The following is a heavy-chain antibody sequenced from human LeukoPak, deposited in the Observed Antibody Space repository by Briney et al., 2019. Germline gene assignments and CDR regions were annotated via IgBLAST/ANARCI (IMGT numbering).Heavy chain of an antibody. CDR2: IYYSGST. J-gene: IGHJ3*02. V-gene: IGHV4-31*03. CDR3: ARSRRLYYYDSSGYLGPAFDI. CDR1: GGSISSGGYY. Sequence: KPSEALSLTCTVSGGSISSGGYYWSWIRQHPGKGLEWIGYIYYSGSTYYNPSLKSRVTISVDTSKNQFSLKLSSVTAADTAVYYCARSRRLYYYDSSGYLGPAFDIWGQGTMVTVSS. D-gene: IGHD3-22*01.